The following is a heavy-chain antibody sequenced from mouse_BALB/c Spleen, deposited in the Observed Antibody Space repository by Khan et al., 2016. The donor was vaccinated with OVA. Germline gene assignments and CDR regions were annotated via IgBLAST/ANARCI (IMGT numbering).Heavy chain of an antibody. V-gene: IGHV9-3-1*01. J-gene: IGHJ4*01. CDR3: ARVGYNGTMDY. D-gene: IGHD2-2*01. CDR1: GYTFTNHG. Sequence: QIQLVQSGPEQKKPGETVKISCKASGYTFTNHGMNWVKQAPGKGLKWMGWINTYTGEPPYADDFKGRFAFSLETSASTAYLQISNLKNEDTATYCCARVGYNGTMDYGGQGTSVTVSS. CDR2: INTYTGEP.